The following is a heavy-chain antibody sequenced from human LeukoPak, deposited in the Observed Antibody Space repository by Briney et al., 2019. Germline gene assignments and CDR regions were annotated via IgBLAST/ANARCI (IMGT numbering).Heavy chain of an antibody. D-gene: IGHD3-10*01. J-gene: IGHJ4*02. CDR3: ARGARGSGSYYGY. V-gene: IGHV4-59*01. CDR2: LHYSGTI. CDR1: GDSISSDY. Sequence: SETLSLTCTVSGDSISSDYWSWMRQPPGKGLEWIAFLHYSGTINYNPSLKSRVTISVDTSKNQFSLKLSSVTAADTAVYYCARGARGSGSYYGYWGQGTLVTVSS.